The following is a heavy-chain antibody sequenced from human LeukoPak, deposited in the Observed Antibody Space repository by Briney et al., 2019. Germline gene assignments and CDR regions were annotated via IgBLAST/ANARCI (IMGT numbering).Heavy chain of an antibody. V-gene: IGHV3-9*01. D-gene: IGHD1-14*01. Sequence: PGGSLRLSCAASGFTFDDYAMHWVRQAPGKGLEWVSGISWNSGSIGYADSVKGRFTISRDNAKNSLYLQMNSLRAEDTALYYCAKEGTGYYYMDVWGKGTTVTISS. CDR1: GFTFDDYA. J-gene: IGHJ6*03. CDR3: AKEGTGYYYMDV. CDR2: ISWNSGSI.